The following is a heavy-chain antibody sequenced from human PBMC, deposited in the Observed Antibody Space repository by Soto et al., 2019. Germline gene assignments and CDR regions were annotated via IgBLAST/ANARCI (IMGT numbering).Heavy chain of an antibody. J-gene: IGHJ6*02. CDR2: INPNSGGT. D-gene: IGHD5-18*01. V-gene: IGHV1-2*04. Sequence: ASVKVSCKASGYTFTGYYMHWVRQAPGQGLEWMGWINPNSGGTNYAQKFQGWVTMTRDTSISTAYMELSRLRSDDTAVYYCARTYSYASRYGMDVWGQGTTVPVSS. CDR1: GYTFTGYY. CDR3: ARTYSYASRYGMDV.